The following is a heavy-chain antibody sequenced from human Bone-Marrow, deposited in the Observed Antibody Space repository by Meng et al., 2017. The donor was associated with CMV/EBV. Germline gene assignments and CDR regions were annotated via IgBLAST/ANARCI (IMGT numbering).Heavy chain of an antibody. V-gene: IGHV3-21*01. J-gene: IGHJ4*02. CDR3: AREAYSSSSFDY. CDR1: GSTFSSYS. D-gene: IGHD6-6*01. CDR2: ISSSSSYI. Sequence: GESLKISCEASGSTFSSYSMNWVRQAPGKGLEWVSSISSSSSYIYYADSVKGRFTISRDNAKNSLYLQMNSLRAEDTAVYYCAREAYSSSSFDYWGQGTLVTVSS.